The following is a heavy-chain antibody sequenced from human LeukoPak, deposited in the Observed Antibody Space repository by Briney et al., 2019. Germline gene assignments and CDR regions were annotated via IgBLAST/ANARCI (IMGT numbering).Heavy chain of an antibody. Sequence: SGTLSLTCAVYGGSFSGYYWSWIRQPPGKGLEWIGEINHSGSTNYNPSLKSRVTISVDTSKNQFSLKLSSVTAADTAVYYCARGLLLVATRTYYYGMDVWGQGTTVTVSS. J-gene: IGHJ6*02. CDR2: INHSGST. V-gene: IGHV4-34*01. D-gene: IGHD5-12*01. CDR1: GGSFSGYY. CDR3: ARGLLLVATRTYYYGMDV.